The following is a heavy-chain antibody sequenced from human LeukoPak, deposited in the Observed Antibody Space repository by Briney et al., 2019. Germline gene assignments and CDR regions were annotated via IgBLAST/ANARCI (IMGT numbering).Heavy chain of an antibody. V-gene: IGHV1-2*02. D-gene: IGHD6-6*01. CDR3: ARDRYSLALPDY. CDR1: GYTFTGYY. J-gene: IGHJ4*02. Sequence: ASVKVSCKASGYTFTGYYMHWVRQAPGQGLEWMGWINPNSGGTNYAQKFQGRVTMTRDTSISTAYMELSRLRSDDTAVYYCARDRYSLALPDYWGQGTLVTVSS. CDR2: INPNSGGT.